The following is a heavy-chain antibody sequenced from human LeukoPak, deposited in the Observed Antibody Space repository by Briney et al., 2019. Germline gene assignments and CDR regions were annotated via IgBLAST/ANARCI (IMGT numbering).Heavy chain of an antibody. CDR1: GFTFSSYS. J-gene: IGHJ6*03. CDR2: ISSSSSYI. CDR3: ARDPLTLYNYYMDV. D-gene: IGHD3-9*01. Sequence: PGGSLRLSCAASGFTFSSYSMNWVRQAPGKGLEWVSSISSSSSYIYYADSVKGRFTISRDNAKNSLYLQMNSLRAEDTAVYYCARDPLTLYNYYMDVWGKGTTVTVSS. V-gene: IGHV3-21*01.